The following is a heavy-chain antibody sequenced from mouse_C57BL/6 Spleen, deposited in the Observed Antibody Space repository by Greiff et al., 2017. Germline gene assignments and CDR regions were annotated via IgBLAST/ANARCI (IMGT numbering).Heavy chain of an antibody. CDR2: IDPEDGET. J-gene: IGHJ2*01. V-gene: IGHV14-2*01. CDR3: ARGYYGSSGDY. CDR1: GFNFKDYY. D-gene: IGHD1-1*01. Sequence: VQLQQSGAELVKPGASVKLSCTASGFNFKDYYMHWVKQRTEQGLEWIGRIDPEDGETKYAPKFQGKATITADKSSNTAYLWLSSLTSEGTAFYCCARGYYGSSGDYWGQGTTLTGSS.